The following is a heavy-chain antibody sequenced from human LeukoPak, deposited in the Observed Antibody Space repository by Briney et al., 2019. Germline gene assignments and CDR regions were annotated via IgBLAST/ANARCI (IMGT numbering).Heavy chain of an antibody. V-gene: IGHV4-34*01. J-gene: IGHJ5*02. CDR3: ARGLGPVAQKRYNWFDP. Sequence: SETLSLTCAVYGGSFSGYYWSWIRQPPGKGLEWIGEINHSGSTNYNPSLKSRVTISVDTSKNQLSLKLSSVTAADTAVYYCARGLGPVAQKRYNWFDPWGQGTLVTVSS. CDR1: GGSFSGYY. CDR2: INHSGST.